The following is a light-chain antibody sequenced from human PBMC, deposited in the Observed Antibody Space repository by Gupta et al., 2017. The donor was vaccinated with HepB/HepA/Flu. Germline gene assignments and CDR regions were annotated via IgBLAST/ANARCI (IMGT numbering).Light chain of an antibody. Sequence: DIQMIQSPSSLSASVGDRVTITCRASQSISSYLNWYQQKPGKAPKFLIYAASSLQSGVPSRFSGSGSGTDFTLTIISLQPEDFATYYCQQSYSTPWTFGQGTKVEIK. CDR2: AAS. CDR1: QSISSY. CDR3: QQSYSTPWT. J-gene: IGKJ1*01. V-gene: IGKV1-39*01.